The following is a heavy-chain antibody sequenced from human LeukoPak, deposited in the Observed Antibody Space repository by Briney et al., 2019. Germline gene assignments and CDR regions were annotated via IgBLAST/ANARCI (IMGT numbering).Heavy chain of an antibody. J-gene: IGHJ6*03. D-gene: IGHD1-26*01. Sequence: SETLSLTCTVSGGSISSYYCSWIRQPPGPGLESIGCIYYSGSTNYNTSLKSRVTISVDTSKNQFSLKLRSVTAADTAVNYCASVGIYSPGIYYYYMDVWGKGTTVTVSS. CDR2: IYYSGST. V-gene: IGHV4-59*01. CDR1: GGSISSYY. CDR3: ASVGIYSPGIYYYYMDV.